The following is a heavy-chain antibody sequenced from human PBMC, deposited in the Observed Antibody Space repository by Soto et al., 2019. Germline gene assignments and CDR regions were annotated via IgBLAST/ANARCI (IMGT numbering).Heavy chain of an antibody. CDR3: ARAGLTYYYDSSGYYPFYYLDS. V-gene: IGHV1-69*01. Sequence: QVQLVQSGAEVKKPGSSVKVSCEASGGTFTSYAISWVRQAPGQGLEWMGGIIPIFVTANYAQKFQGRVTITADESTSTTYMELSSLRSEDTAVYYCARAGLTYYYDSSGYYPFYYLDSWGQGTLVTVS. J-gene: IGHJ4*02. D-gene: IGHD3-22*01. CDR2: IIPIFVTA. CDR1: GGTFTSYA.